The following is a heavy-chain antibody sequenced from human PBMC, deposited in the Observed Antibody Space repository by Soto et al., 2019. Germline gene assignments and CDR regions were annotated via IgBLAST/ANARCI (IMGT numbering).Heavy chain of an antibody. V-gene: IGHV4-34*01. Sequence: QVQLQQWGAGLLKPSETLSLTCAVYGGSFSGYYWSWIRQPPGKGLEWIGEINHSGSTNYNPSLKSRVTISVDTSKNQFSLKLSSVTAADTAVYYCARGQGGIVGATAVDYWGQGTLVTVSS. CDR2: INHSGST. D-gene: IGHD1-26*01. CDR3: ARGQGGIVGATAVDY. CDR1: GGSFSGYY. J-gene: IGHJ4*02.